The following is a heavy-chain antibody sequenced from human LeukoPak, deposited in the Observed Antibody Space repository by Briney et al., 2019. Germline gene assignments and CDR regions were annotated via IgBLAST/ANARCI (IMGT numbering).Heavy chain of an antibody. CDR3: XXXXXXXGVIRPDS. J-gene: IGHJ4*02. CDR2: IYYSGST. V-gene: IGHV4-59*08. D-gene: IGHD3-16*02. CDR1: GGSISSYY. Sequence: SETLSLTCTVSGGSISSYYWSWIRQPPGKGLEWIGYIYYSGSTNYNPSLKSRVTISVDTSKNQFSLKLSSVTAADTAVYYCXXXXXXXGVIRPDSWGQGTLVTVSS.